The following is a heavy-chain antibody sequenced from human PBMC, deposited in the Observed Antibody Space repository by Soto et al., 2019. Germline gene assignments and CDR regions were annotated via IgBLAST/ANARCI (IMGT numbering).Heavy chain of an antibody. CDR2: IYYSGNT. D-gene: IGHD6-19*01. Sequence: SETLSLTCTVSGDSISSGDYYWSWIRQPPGKGLEWIGCIYYSGNTYYNPSLKRRFSISVDTSKNQFSLQLSSVTVADTAVYYCARQEWLNLYDDYWGQGTLVTVSS. J-gene: IGHJ4*02. V-gene: IGHV4-30-4*01. CDR3: ARQEWLNLYDDY. CDR1: GDSISSGDYY.